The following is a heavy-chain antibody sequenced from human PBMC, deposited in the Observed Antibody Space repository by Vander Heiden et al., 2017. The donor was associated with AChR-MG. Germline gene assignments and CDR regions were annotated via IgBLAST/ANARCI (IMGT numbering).Heavy chain of an antibody. CDR3: ARAGDPNYDFWSGYGRKLSLDY. CDR1: GGTFSSYA. J-gene: IGHJ4*02. V-gene: IGHV1-69*01. Sequence: QVQLVQSGAEVKKPGSSVKVSCKASGGTFSSYAISWVRQAPGQGLEWMGGIIPIFGTANYAQKFQGRVTITADESTSTAYMELSSLRSEDTAVYYCARAGDPNYDFWSGYGRKLSLDYWGQGTLVTVSS. D-gene: IGHD3-3*01. CDR2: IIPIFGTA.